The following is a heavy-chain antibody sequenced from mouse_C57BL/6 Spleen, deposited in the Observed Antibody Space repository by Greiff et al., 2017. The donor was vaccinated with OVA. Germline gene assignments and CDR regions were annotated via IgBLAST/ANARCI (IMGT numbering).Heavy chain of an antibody. Sequence: QVQLQQPGAELVRPGSSVKLSCKASGYTFASYWMHWVKQRPIQGLEWIGNIDPSDSETHYNQKFKDKATLTVDKSSSTAYMQLSSLTSEDSAVYYCARRYYYGSSYEDWYFDVWGTGTTVTVSS. CDR1: GYTFASYW. CDR2: IDPSDSET. D-gene: IGHD1-1*01. CDR3: ARRYYYGSSYEDWYFDV. J-gene: IGHJ1*03. V-gene: IGHV1-52*01.